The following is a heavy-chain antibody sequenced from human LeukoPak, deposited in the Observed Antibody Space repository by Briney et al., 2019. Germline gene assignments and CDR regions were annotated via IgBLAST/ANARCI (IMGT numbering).Heavy chain of an antibody. CDR3: AKDREAYCGGDCYALDY. Sequence: GGTLRLSCAASGFTFSSYGMSWVRQAPGKGLEWVSAISGSGGSTYYADSVKGRFTISRDNSKNTLYLQMNSLRAEDTAVYYCAKDREAYCGGDCYALDYWGQGTLVTVSS. CDR2: ISGSGGST. CDR1: GFTFSSYG. J-gene: IGHJ4*02. V-gene: IGHV3-23*01. D-gene: IGHD2-21*02.